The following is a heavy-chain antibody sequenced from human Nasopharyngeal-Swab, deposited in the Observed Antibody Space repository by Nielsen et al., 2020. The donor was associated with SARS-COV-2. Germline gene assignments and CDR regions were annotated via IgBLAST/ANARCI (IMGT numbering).Heavy chain of an antibody. CDR2: INPNSGGT. CDR3: AREEITIFGVVIIRGDGDYYNGMDV. Sequence: ASVKVSCKASGYTFTGYYMHWVRQAPGQGREWMGWINPNSGGTNYAQKFQGRVTMTRDTSISTAYMELSRLRSDDTAVYYCAREEITIFGVVIIRGDGDYYNGMDVWGQGTTVTVSS. J-gene: IGHJ6*02. V-gene: IGHV1-2*02. CDR1: GYTFTGYY. D-gene: IGHD3-3*01.